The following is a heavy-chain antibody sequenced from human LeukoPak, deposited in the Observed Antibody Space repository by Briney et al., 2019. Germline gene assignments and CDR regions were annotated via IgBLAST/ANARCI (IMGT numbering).Heavy chain of an antibody. Sequence: PGGSLRLSCAASGFTFRSYTMNWVRQAPGKGLEWVSVIYSGGSTYYADSVKGRFTISRDNSKNTLYLQMNSLRAEDTAVYYCAEPEGGYYDIRPDWGQGTLVTVSS. V-gene: IGHV3-53*01. CDR1: GFTFRSYT. J-gene: IGHJ4*02. CDR2: IYSGGST. CDR3: AEPEGGYYDIRPD. D-gene: IGHD3-22*01.